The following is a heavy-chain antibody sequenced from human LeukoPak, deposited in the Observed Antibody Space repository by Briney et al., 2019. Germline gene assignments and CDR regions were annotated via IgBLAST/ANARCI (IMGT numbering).Heavy chain of an antibody. CDR2: IIPIFGTA. J-gene: IGHJ3*02. D-gene: IGHD1-26*01. Sequence: GSSVKVSCKASGGTFSSYAISWVRQAPGQGLEWMGGIIPIFGTANYAQKFQGRVTITADESTSTAYMELSSLRSEDTAVYYCARDIGIVGADMDDAFDIWGQGTMVTVSP. CDR1: GGTFSSYA. CDR3: ARDIGIVGADMDDAFDI. V-gene: IGHV1-69*01.